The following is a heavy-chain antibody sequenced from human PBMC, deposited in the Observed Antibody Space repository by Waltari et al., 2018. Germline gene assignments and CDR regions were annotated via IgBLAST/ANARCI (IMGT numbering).Heavy chain of an antibody. CDR2: ITGSGSST. CDR3: LRPTVTPY. J-gene: IGHJ4*02. V-gene: IGHV3-23*01. D-gene: IGHD2-21*02. Sequence: EVQVLDSGGDRVQPGGSLRLSCGASGSTFSSYAMGWVRQAPGKGLEWVSAITGSGSSTYYADSVKGRFTISRDNSKNTVYLQMDNLRADDTAVYYCLRPTVTPYWGQGTLVTVSS. CDR1: GSTFSSYA.